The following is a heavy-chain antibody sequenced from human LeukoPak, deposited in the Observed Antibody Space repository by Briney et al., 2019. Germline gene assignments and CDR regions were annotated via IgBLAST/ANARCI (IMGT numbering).Heavy chain of an antibody. CDR1: GFTVSSNY. Sequence: GGSLRLYCAASGFTVSSNYMSWVRQAPGKGLERVSVIHSDGATHYADSVKGRFTISRDTSKNTLYLQMNSLRAEDTAVYYCASTSIIRGYDHDQYYWGQGTLVTVSS. CDR2: IHSDGAT. J-gene: IGHJ4*02. D-gene: IGHD5-12*01. V-gene: IGHV3-53*01. CDR3: ASTSIIRGYDHDQYY.